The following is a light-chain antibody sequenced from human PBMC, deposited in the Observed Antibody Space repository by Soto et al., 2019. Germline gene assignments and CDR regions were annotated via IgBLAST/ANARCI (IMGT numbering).Light chain of an antibody. CDR1: QSVSNNY. Sequence: EIVLTQSPGTLSLSPWERATLSCRASQSVSNNYLAWYQQKPGQAPSLLMYGASRRAAGIPERFSGSGSGTDFTLTISRLEPEDFAVYYCQQYSNSPRTFGQGTKVDIK. CDR2: GAS. V-gene: IGKV3-20*01. CDR3: QQYSNSPRT. J-gene: IGKJ1*01.